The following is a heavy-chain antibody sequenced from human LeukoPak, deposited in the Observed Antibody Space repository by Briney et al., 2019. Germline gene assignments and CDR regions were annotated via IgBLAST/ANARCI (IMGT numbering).Heavy chain of an antibody. CDR2: INHSGST. CDR3: ARATPTDDAFDI. Sequence: SETLSLTCAVYGGSFSGYYWSWIRQPPGKGLEWIGEINHSGSTNYNPSLKSRVTMSVDTSKNQFSLKLSSVTAADTAVYYCARATPTDDAFDIWGQGTMVTVSS. V-gene: IGHV4-34*01. J-gene: IGHJ3*02. CDR1: GGSFSGYY.